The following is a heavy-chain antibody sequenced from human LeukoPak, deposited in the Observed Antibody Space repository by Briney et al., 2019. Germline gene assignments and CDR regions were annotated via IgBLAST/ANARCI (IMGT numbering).Heavy chain of an antibody. CDR2: ISYDGSNK. Sequence: GGSLRLSCAASGFTFSSYGIHWVRQAPGKGLEWVAVISYDGSNKYYVDSVKGRFTISRDNSKNTLNLQMNGLRAEDTAVYYCAKMRTPTAHSGDAFDIWGQGTMVTVSS. CDR1: GFTFSSYG. CDR3: AKMRTPTAHSGDAFDI. D-gene: IGHD4-17*01. J-gene: IGHJ3*02. V-gene: IGHV3-30*18.